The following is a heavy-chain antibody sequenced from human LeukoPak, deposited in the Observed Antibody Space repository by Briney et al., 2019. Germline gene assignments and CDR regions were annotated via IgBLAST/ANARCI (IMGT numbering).Heavy chain of an antibody. CDR1: GFTFCDYA. Sequence: GGSLRLSCTASGFTFCDYAMTWVRQAPGKGLEWVGFISGETYGGTAEYAASVKGRFTISRDDSKSIAYLQMNSLKTEDTAVYYCTRDQTPYYWGQGTLVTVSS. CDR3: TRDQTPYY. V-gene: IGHV3-49*04. CDR2: ISGETYGGTA. J-gene: IGHJ4*02.